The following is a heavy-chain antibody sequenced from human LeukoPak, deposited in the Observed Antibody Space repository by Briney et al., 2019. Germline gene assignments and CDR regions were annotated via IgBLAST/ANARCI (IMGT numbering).Heavy chain of an antibody. CDR1: GGSISSGGYY. CDR3: ARAVDTAMETALGY. V-gene: IGHV4-31*03. Sequence: PSQTLSLTCTVSGGSISSGGYYWSWIRQHPGKGLEWIGYIYYSGSTYYNPSLKSRVTISVDTSKNQFSLKLSSVTAADTAVYYCARAVDTAMETALGYWGQGTLVTVSS. J-gene: IGHJ4*02. CDR2: IYYSGST. D-gene: IGHD5-18*01.